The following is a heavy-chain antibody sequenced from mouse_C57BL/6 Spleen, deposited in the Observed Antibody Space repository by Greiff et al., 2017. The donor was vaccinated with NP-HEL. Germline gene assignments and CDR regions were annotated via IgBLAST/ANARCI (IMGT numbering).Heavy chain of an antibody. CDR2: IYPGDGDT. V-gene: IGHV1-82*01. Sequence: QVQLKQSGPELVKPGASVKISCKASGYAFSSSWMNWVKQRPGKGLEWIGRIYPGDGDTNYNGKFKGKATLTADKSSSTAYMQLSSLTSEDSAVYFCARSGYGSSYVGAMDYWGQGTSVTVSS. J-gene: IGHJ4*01. D-gene: IGHD1-1*01. CDR1: GYAFSSSW. CDR3: ARSGYGSSYVGAMDY.